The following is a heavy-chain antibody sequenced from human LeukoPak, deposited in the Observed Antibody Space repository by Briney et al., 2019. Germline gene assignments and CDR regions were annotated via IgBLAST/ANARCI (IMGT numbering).Heavy chain of an antibody. Sequence: PSETLSLTCTVSGDYIRSSSYCWGWIRQPPGKGLEWIGSIFHSGSTCYNLSLKSRVTISVDTSKNQFSLNLNSVTAADTAVYFCARHFSTDAFDIWGQGTMVTVSS. CDR1: GDYIRSSSYC. D-gene: IGHD2/OR15-2a*01. J-gene: IGHJ3*02. CDR3: ARHFSTDAFDI. CDR2: IFHSGST. V-gene: IGHV4-39*01.